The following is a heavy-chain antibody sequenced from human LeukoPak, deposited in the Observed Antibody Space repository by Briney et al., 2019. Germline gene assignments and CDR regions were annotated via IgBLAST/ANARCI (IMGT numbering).Heavy chain of an antibody. J-gene: IGHJ4*02. V-gene: IGHV4-34*01. Sequence: SETLSLNCAVYGGTFCGYYWNWIGQPPGKGLEWIGEINHRGSTNYNPSLKSRVTTSLDTSNNQFSLKLSSVTAADTAVYYCARAPGAALDWGQGTLVTVSS. D-gene: IGHD2-15*01. CDR1: GGTFCGYY. CDR2: INHRGST. CDR3: ARAPGAALD.